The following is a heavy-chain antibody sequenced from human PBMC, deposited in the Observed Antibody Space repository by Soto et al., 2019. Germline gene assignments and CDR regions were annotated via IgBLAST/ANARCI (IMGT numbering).Heavy chain of an antibody. CDR3: ARDLGYCSSTSCYYYYGMDV. D-gene: IGHD2-2*01. CDR1: GYTFTGYY. J-gene: IGHJ6*02. V-gene: IGHV1-2*02. CDR2: INPNSGGT. Sequence: GASVKVSCKASGYTFTGYYMHWVRQAPGQGLEWMGWINPNSGGTNYAQKFQGRVTMTRDTSISTAYMELSRLRSDDTAVYYCARDLGYCSSTSCYYYYGMDVWGQGTTVTVSS.